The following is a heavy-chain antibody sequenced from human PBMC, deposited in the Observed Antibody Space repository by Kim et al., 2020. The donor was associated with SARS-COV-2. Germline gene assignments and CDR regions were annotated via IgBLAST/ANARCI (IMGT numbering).Heavy chain of an antibody. V-gene: IGHV5-51*01. CDR3: ARRRILGYCSSTSCSYFDY. Sequence: GESLKISCKGSGYSFTSYWIGWVRQMPGKGLEWMGIIYPGDSDTRYSPSFQGQVTISADKSISTAYLQWSSLKASDTAMYYCARRRILGYCSSTSCSYFDYWGQGTLVTVSS. CDR2: IYPGDSDT. D-gene: IGHD2-2*01. CDR1: GYSFTSYW. J-gene: IGHJ4*02.